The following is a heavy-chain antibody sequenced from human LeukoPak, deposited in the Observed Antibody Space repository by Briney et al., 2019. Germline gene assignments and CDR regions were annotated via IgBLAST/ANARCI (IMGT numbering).Heavy chain of an antibody. D-gene: IGHD5-24*01. CDR2: LSSRGSY. J-gene: IGHJ4*02. Sequence: WETLSLTCTVSGGSISSYSWGWIRQPPGKGLEYIGYLSSRGSYNYNPSLKSRVTISEDTSKKWLSLKLSSVTAADTAVYYCARGGAGYKNFDYWGQGTLVTVSS. V-gene: IGHV4-59*01. CDR3: ARGGAGYKNFDY. CDR1: GGSISSYS.